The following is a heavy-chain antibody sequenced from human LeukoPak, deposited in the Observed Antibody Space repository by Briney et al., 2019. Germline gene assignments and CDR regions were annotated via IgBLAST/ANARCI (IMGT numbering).Heavy chain of an antibody. CDR2: INHSGAT. CDR3: ARGSPKHDS. CDR1: GGSFSGNN. Sequence: PSETLSLTCAVYGGSFSGNNWNWIRQPPGKGLEWIGEINHSGATKYNPSLKSRLTISVDPSKNQFSLKLKSVTAADTAVYYCARGSPKHDSWGQGTLVTVSS. V-gene: IGHV4-34*01. J-gene: IGHJ5*01.